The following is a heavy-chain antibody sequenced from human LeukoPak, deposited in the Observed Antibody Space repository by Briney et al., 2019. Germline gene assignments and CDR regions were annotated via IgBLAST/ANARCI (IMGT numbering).Heavy chain of an antibody. CDR2: IWYDGSNK. J-gene: IGHJ4*02. V-gene: IGHV3-33*06. Sequence: GGSLRLSCAASGFTFSSYGMHWVRQAPGKGLEWVAAIWYDGSNKYYADSVKGRFTISRDNSKNTLYLQMNSLRAEDTAVYYCAKDGCGGDCYPYYFDYWGQGTLVTVSS. D-gene: IGHD2-21*02. CDR1: GFTFSSYG. CDR3: AKDGCGGDCYPYYFDY.